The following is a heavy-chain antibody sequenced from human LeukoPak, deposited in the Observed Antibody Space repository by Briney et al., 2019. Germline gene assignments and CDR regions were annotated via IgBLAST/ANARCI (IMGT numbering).Heavy chain of an antibody. Sequence: LRLSCAGSGFTFRNYWMNWVRQAPGKALEWLARIDWDDDKYYSTSLKTRLAISKDTSKNQVVLTMTNMDPVDTATYYCARTDSSGYYSDYWGQGTLVTVSS. CDR3: ARTDSSGYYSDY. D-gene: IGHD6-19*01. CDR1: GFTFRNYW. CDR2: IDWDDDK. J-gene: IGHJ4*02. V-gene: IGHV2-70*11.